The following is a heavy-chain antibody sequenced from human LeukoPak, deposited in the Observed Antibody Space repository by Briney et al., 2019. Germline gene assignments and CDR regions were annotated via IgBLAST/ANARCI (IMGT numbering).Heavy chain of an antibody. CDR3: ARDGNYYGSGSYYQAFDY. V-gene: IGHV4-30-4*01. D-gene: IGHD3-10*01. Sequence: SETLSLTCTVSGGSISSGDYNWSWIRQPPGKGLEWIGYIYYSGSTYYNPSLKSRVTISVDTSKNQFSLKLSSVTAADTAVYYCARDGNYYGSGSYYQAFDYWGQGTLVTVSS. J-gene: IGHJ4*02. CDR1: GGSISSGDYN. CDR2: IYYSGST.